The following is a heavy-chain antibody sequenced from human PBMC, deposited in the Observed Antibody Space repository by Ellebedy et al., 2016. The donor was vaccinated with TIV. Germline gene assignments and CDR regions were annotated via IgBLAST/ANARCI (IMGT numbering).Heavy chain of an antibody. CDR3: VRDGAYGDYSPGYYGMDV. CDR2: INQDGSRI. Sequence: GGSLRLSCAASGFTFNSYWMSWVRQAPGKGLEWVANINQDGSRIYYVDSVKGRFTISRDNAKNSVSLRMNTLCFEDTAVYHCVRDGAYGDYSPGYYGMDVWGQGTTVTVSS. J-gene: IGHJ6*02. CDR1: GFTFNSYW. D-gene: IGHD3-22*01. V-gene: IGHV3-7*03.